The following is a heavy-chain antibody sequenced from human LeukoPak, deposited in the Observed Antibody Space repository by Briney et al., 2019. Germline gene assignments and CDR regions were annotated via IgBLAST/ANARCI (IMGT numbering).Heavy chain of an antibody. CDR2: IKQDGSEK. D-gene: IGHD6-13*01. CDR3: ASASSSWYRGVFDY. V-gene: IGHV3-7*01. CDR1: GFTFSSYG. Sequence: PGGSLRLSCAASGFTFSSYGMHWVRQAPGKGLEWVANIKQDGSEKYYVDSVKGRFTISRDNAKNSLYLQMNSLRAEDTAVYYCASASSSWYRGVFDYWGQGTLVTVSS. J-gene: IGHJ4*02.